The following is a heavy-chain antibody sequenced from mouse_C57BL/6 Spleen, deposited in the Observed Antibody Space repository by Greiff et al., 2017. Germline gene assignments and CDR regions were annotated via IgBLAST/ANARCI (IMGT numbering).Heavy chain of an antibody. D-gene: IGHD3-3*01. CDR1: GYTFTDYE. V-gene: IGHV1-15*01. CDR2: IDPETGGT. J-gene: IGHJ1*03. CDR3: TRIGDGDGYFDV. Sequence: QVQLQQSGAELVRPGASVTLSCKASGYTFTDYEMHWVKQTPVHGLEWIGAIDPETGGTAYNQKFKGKAILTADKSSSTAYMELRSLTSEDSAVYYCTRIGDGDGYFDVWGTGTTVTVSS.